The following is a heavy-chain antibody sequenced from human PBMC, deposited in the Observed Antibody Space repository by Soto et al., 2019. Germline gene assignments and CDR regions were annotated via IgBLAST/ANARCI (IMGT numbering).Heavy chain of an antibody. CDR3: TRGGDPYKTGH. CDR1: GGSFSSYY. Sequence: PSETLSLTCAVYGGSFSSYYWVWIRQPPGKGLEWIGLIHYSGSTNYNPSLKGRVTMSVDTSKNQFSLKLTSVNTADTAIYYCTRGGDPYKTGHWGQGTLVTVSS. J-gene: IGHJ4*02. CDR2: IHYSGST. D-gene: IGHD2-21*01. V-gene: IGHV4-59*01.